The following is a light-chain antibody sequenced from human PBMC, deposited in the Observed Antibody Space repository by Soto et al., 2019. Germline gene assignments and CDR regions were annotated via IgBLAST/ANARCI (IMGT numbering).Light chain of an antibody. Sequence: QSILTQPPSASGTPGQRVTISCSGRSSNIGSKTVHWYQQLPGTAPKLLIYGDYQRPSGVPDRFSGSKSGTSASLAISGLQSEDEADYYCASWDDSLNIYVFGTGTKLTVL. CDR1: SSNIGSKT. J-gene: IGLJ1*01. V-gene: IGLV1-44*01. CDR3: ASWDDSLNIYV. CDR2: GDY.